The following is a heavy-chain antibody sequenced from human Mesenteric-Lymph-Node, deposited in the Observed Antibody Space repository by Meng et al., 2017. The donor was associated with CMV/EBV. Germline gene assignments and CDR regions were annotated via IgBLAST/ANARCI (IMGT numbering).Heavy chain of an antibody. CDR3: AREALVAAGVLDS. Sequence: GESLKISCAASGFTFSSYWMSWVRQAPGKGLEWVANINQDGSKKYYVDSVKGRFTISRDNAKSSLLLQMNSLRADDTATYYCAREALVAAGVLDSWGQGTLVTVSS. D-gene: IGHD6-13*01. V-gene: IGHV3-7*01. J-gene: IGHJ4*02. CDR1: GFTFSSYW. CDR2: INQDGSKK.